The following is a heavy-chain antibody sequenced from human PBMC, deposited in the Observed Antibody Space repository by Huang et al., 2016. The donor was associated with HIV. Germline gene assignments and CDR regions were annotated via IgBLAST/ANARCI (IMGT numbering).Heavy chain of an antibody. V-gene: IGHV4-34*01. Sequence: QVQLHQWGAGLLKPSETLSLTCAVYGGSFSSYYWNWIRQSPGKGLEWIGQINNRGTTTYNPSRKSRVTMSVDTSKNQFSLKLNAVTAADTAVYYCAREIMISFGGPFDPWGQGTLVTVSS. CDR2: INNRGTT. CDR1: GGSFSSYY. J-gene: IGHJ5*02. D-gene: IGHD3-16*01. CDR3: AREIMISFGGPFDP.